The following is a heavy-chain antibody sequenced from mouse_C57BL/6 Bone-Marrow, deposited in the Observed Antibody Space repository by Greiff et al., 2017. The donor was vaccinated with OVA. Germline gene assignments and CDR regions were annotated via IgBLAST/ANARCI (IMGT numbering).Heavy chain of an antibody. D-gene: IGHD3-2*02. CDR2: ISSGSSTI. CDR1: GFTFSDYG. CDR3: ARGAGQLRPAWFAY. Sequence: EVQVVESGGGLVKPGGSLKLSCAASGFTFSDYGMHWVRQAPEKGLEWVAYISSGSSTIYYADTVKGRFTISRDNAKNTLFRQMTSLRSEDTAMYYCARGAGQLRPAWFAYWGQGTLVTVSA. J-gene: IGHJ3*01. V-gene: IGHV5-17*01.